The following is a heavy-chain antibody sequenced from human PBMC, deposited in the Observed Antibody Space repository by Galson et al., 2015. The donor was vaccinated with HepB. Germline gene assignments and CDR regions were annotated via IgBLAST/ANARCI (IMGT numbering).Heavy chain of an antibody. J-gene: IGHJ6*02. CDR1: GYTFTSYG. CDR3: ATGLVVVTHHYYYYGMDV. CDR2: ISAYNGNT. V-gene: IGHV1-18*01. Sequence: SVKVSCKASGYTFTSYGISWVRQAPGQGLEWMGWISAYNGNTNYAQKLQGRVTMTTDTSTSTAYMELRSLRSDDTAVYYCATGLVVVTHHYYYYGMDVWGQGTTVTVSS. D-gene: IGHD2-21*02.